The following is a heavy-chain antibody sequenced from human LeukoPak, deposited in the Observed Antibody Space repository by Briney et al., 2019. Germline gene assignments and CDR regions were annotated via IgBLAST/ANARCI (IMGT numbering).Heavy chain of an antibody. CDR1: GYTFTSYG. J-gene: IGHJ4*02. Sequence: ASVKVSCKASGYTFTSYGISWVRQAPGQGLEWMGWISAYNGNTNYAQKLRGRVTMTTDTSTSTAYMELRSLRSDDTAVYYCARDSADIVVVPAAIVMWGQGTLVTVSS. CDR3: ARDSADIVVVPAAIVM. V-gene: IGHV1-18*01. D-gene: IGHD2-2*01. CDR2: ISAYNGNT.